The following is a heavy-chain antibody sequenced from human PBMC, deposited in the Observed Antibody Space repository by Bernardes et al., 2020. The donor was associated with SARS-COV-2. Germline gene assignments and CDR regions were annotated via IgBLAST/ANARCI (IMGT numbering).Heavy chain of an antibody. J-gene: IGHJ4*02. Sequence: GFLRLSCAASGFTFSRFAMIWVRQAPGKGLEWVAIISGSGDTTYYADSVKGRFTISRDNSKNTVYLQMSSLRAEDTAVYFCVKDPNWYSGYWGQGTLVTVSS. CDR1: GFTFSRFA. CDR3: VKDPNWYSGY. CDR2: ISGSGDTT. D-gene: IGHD2-21*02. V-gene: IGHV3-23*01.